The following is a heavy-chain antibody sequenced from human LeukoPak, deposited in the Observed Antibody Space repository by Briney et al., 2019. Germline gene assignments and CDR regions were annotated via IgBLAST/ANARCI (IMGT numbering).Heavy chain of an antibody. CDR2: ISGSGGST. CDR3: AKDRDYYDSSGLFDY. D-gene: IGHD3-22*01. Sequence: GGSLRLSCAASGFTFSSYAMSWVRQAPGKGLEWVSAISGSGGSTYYADSVKGRFTISRDNSKNTLYLQMNSLRAEDTAVYYCAKDRDYYDSSGLFDYWGQGTLVTVSS. J-gene: IGHJ4*02. V-gene: IGHV3-23*01. CDR1: GFTFSSYA.